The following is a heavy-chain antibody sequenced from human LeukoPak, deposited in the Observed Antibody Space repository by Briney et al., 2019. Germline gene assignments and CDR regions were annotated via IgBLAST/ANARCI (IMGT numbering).Heavy chain of an antibody. D-gene: IGHD5-24*01. CDR1: GGSISNYY. Sequence: SETLSLTCPVSGGSISNYYYWTWIRQPPGKGLEWIGYVYYTGSTNFNPSLKSRVTMPLDTSRNQFSLKLTSLTAADTAVYYCARGAMATTPFFDYWGQGTLVTVSS. CDR2: VYYTGST. V-gene: IGHV4-59*01. J-gene: IGHJ4*02. CDR3: ARGAMATTPFFDY.